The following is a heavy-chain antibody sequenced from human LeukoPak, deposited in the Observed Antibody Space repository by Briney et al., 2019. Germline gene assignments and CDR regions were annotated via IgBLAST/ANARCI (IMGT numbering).Heavy chain of an antibody. V-gene: IGHV1-69*13. CDR3: ARGAIAVAGTGFFDY. Sequence: ASVKVSCKASGGTFSSYAISWVRQAPGQGLEWMGGIIPIFGTANYVQKFQGRVTITADESTSTAYMELSSLRSEDTAVYYCARGAIAVAGTGFFDYWGQGTLVTVSS. CDR2: IIPIFGTA. J-gene: IGHJ4*02. D-gene: IGHD6-19*01. CDR1: GGTFSSYA.